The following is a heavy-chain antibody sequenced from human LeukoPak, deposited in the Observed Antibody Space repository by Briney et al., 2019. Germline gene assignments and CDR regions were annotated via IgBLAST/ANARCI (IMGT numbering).Heavy chain of an antibody. CDR1: GFTFSNAW. CDR2: IKPDGSVG. D-gene: IGHD6-13*01. CDR3: TQNLVAAAGDH. J-gene: IGHJ4*02. V-gene: IGHV3-7*01. Sequence: GGSLRLSCAASGFTFSNAWMTWVRQAPGKGLEWVANIKPDGSVGYYVDSVRGRFIISRDNAGNSLYLQMNSLRVEDTAVYYCTQNLVAAAGDHWGQGTLLIVSS.